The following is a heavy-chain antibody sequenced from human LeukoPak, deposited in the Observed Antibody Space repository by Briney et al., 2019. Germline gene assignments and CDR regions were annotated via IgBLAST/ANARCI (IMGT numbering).Heavy chain of an antibody. CDR1: GFAFSDYG. CDR2: IRSKAYGGTT. J-gene: IGHJ4*02. CDR3: TRLRGNYVPYFDY. Sequence: PGGSLRLSCAASGFAFSDYGMHWVRQAPGKGLEWVGFIRSKAYGGTTEYAASVKGRFTISRDDSKSIAYLQMNSLKTEDTAVYYCTRLRGNYVPYFDYWGQGTLVTVSS. V-gene: IGHV3-49*04. D-gene: IGHD4-11*01.